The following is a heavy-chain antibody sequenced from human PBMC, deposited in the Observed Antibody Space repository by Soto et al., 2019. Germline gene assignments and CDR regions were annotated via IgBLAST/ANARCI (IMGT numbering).Heavy chain of an antibody. V-gene: IGHV1-18*01. J-gene: IGHJ4*02. CDR1: GYTFASYG. D-gene: IGHD1-1*01. Sequence: QVHLVQSGAEVKMPGDSVKVSCKATGYTFASYGITWVRQAPGQGLEWMGWISAHNGNTDYAQKLQGRVIVTRDTSTSTAYMELRSLISDDTAVYYCARGRYGDYWGQGALVTVSS. CDR2: ISAHNGNT. CDR3: ARGRYGDY.